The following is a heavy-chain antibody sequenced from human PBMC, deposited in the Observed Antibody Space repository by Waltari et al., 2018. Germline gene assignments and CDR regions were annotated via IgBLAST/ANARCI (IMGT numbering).Heavy chain of an antibody. CDR2: VNHGGDT. J-gene: IGHJ4*02. CDR1: GRSVSGFY. Sequence: QVQLQGWGAGLLKPSETLSLTCAVSGRSVSGFYWSWLRQSPGKGLEWIGDVNHGGDTNYNPSLETRVTISEDTSKKQFSLKMRSVTAADTAVYYCARAPGYKGYFDYWGQGILVTVSS. CDR3: ARAPGYKGYFDY. V-gene: IGHV4-34*01. D-gene: IGHD5-12*01.